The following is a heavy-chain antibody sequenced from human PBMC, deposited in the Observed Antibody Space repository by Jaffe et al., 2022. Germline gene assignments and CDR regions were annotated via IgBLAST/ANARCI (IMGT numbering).Heavy chain of an antibody. J-gene: IGHJ6*03. Sequence: QVQLQESGPGLVKPSGTLSLTCAVSGGSISSSNWWSWVRQPPGKGLEWIGEIYHSGSTNYNPSLKSRVTISVDKSKNQFSLKLSSVTAADTAVYYCAISWRPYYDFSRGHYYYMDVWGKGTTVTVSS. CDR1: GGSISSSNW. CDR2: IYHSGST. CDR3: AISWRPYYDFSRGHYYYMDV. V-gene: IGHV4-4*02. D-gene: IGHD3-3*01.